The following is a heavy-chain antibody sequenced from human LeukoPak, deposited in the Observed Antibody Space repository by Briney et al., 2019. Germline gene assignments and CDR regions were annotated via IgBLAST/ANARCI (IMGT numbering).Heavy chain of an antibody. D-gene: IGHD1-1*01. CDR3: VRGWQQLGS. CDR1: GYSISSGYY. Sequence: SETLSLTCTASGYSISSGYYWGWIRQPPGKGLEWIGSIYHSGSTYYNPSLKSRVTMSVDTSKNQFTLKLSSVTAADTAVYYCVRGWQQLGSWGRGTLVTVSS. V-gene: IGHV4-38-2*02. J-gene: IGHJ5*02. CDR2: IYHSGST.